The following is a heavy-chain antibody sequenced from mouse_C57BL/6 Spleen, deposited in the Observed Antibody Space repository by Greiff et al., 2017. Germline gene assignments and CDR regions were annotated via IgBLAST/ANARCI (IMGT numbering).Heavy chain of an antibody. Sequence: QVQLQQPGAELVKPGASVKLSCKASGYTFTSYWMQWVKQRPGQGLEWIGEIDPSDSYPNYNQKFKGKATLTVDTSSSTAYMQLSSLTAEDSAVYYCARELVRDYFDYWGQGTTLTVSS. CDR2: IDPSDSYP. D-gene: IGHD4-1*01. CDR1: GYTFTSYW. CDR3: ARELVRDYFDY. V-gene: IGHV1-50*01. J-gene: IGHJ2*01.